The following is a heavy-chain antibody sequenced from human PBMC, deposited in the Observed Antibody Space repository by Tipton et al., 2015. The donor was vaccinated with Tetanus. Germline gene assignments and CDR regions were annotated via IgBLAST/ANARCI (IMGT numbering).Heavy chain of an antibody. CDR3: TTEGIAVADK. CDR1: GFTFSNAW. V-gene: IGHV3-15*01. Sequence: AASGFTFSNAWMSWVRQAPGKGLEWVGRIKSKTDGGTIDYAAPVKGRFTISRDDSENTLYLQMNRLKTEDTAVYYCTTEGIAVADKWGQGTLVTVSS. CDR2: IKSKTDGGTI. J-gene: IGHJ4*02. D-gene: IGHD6-19*01.